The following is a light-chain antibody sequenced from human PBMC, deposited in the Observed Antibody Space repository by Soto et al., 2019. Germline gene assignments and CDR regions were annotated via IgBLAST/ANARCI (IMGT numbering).Light chain of an antibody. CDR2: GAS. CDR3: QQYNNWPT. Sequence: EIVMTQSPATLSVSPGERATLSFRASQSVSSNLAWYQQKPGQAPRLLIYGASTRATGIPARFSGNGSGTEFTLTISSLKSEDFAVYYCQQYNNWPTFSQGTKVEIK. J-gene: IGKJ1*01. V-gene: IGKV3-15*01. CDR1: QSVSSN.